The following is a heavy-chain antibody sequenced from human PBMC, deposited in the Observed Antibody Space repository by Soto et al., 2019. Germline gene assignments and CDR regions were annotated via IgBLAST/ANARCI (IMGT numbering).Heavy chain of an antibody. J-gene: IGHJ4*02. CDR3: ARVLGPNYGAFDY. Sequence: EVQLVESGGGLVQPGGSLRLSCAVSGFTFSSYSMNWVRQAPGKGLEWVSYIISSSSIIYYADFVKGRFTISRDNAKNSLYLQMNSLRDEDTAVYYCARVLGPNYGAFDYWGQGTLVTVSS. D-gene: IGHD1-26*01. CDR1: GFTFSSYS. CDR2: IISSSSII. V-gene: IGHV3-48*02.